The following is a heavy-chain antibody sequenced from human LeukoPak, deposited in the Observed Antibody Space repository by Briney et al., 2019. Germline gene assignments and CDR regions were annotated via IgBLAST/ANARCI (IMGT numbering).Heavy chain of an antibody. CDR2: IYYSGST. CDR1: GGSISGYY. D-gene: IGHD1-26*01. Sequence: SETLSLTCTVSGGSISGYYWSWIRQPPGKGLEWIGYIYYSGSTNYNPSLKSRVTISVDTSKNQFSLKLSSVTAADTAVYYCARAGSGSSGSWFDPWGQGTLVTVSS. J-gene: IGHJ5*02. CDR3: ARAGSGSSGSWFDP. V-gene: IGHV4-59*01.